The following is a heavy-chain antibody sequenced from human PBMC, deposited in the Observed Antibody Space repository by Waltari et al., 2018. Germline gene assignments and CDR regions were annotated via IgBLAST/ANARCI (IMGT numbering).Heavy chain of an antibody. D-gene: IGHD2-21*02. CDR3: ARDVRGGAYCGGDCYMP. V-gene: IGHV3-48*01. Sequence: EVQLVESGGGLVQPGGSLRLSCAASGFTFSSYSMNWVRQAPGKGLEWVSYISSSSSTRYYADSVKGRFTISRDNAKNSLYLQMNSLRAEDTAVYYCARDVRGGAYCGGDCYMPWGQGTLVTVSS. CDR2: ISSSSSTR. J-gene: IGHJ5*02. CDR1: GFTFSSYS.